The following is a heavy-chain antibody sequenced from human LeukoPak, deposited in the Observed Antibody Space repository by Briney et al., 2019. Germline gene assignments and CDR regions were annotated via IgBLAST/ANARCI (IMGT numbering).Heavy chain of an antibody. D-gene: IGHD2-15*01. Sequence: PGGSLRLSRAASGFTFSTYGMSWVRQAPGKGLEWVSAISGSGGSTYYADSVKGRFTISRDNSRNTLYLQMNSLRAEDTAVYYCAKESLPIVLVVAATPEYYFDYWGQGTLVTVSS. CDR2: ISGSGGST. CDR1: GFTFSTYG. J-gene: IGHJ4*02. V-gene: IGHV3-23*01. CDR3: AKESLPIVLVVAATPEYYFDY.